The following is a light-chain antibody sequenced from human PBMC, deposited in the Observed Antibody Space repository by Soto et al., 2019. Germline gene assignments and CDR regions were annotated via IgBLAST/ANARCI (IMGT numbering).Light chain of an antibody. CDR3: QQSDSTPRT. CDR2: GVS. V-gene: IGKV1-39*01. CDR1: QGSSKF. Sequence: IPNTQSASTLSGSVLTIVTITFLSSQGSSKFLNWYQQKPGKAPKLLIYGVSSLQRGVPQRFSGSGSGTDFTLTISNLEPEDSARYYCQQSDSTPRTFGQGTKVDI. J-gene: IGKJ1*01.